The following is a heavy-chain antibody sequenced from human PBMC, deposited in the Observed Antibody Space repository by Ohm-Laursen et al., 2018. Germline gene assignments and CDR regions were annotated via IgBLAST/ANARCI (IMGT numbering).Heavy chain of an antibody. Sequence: EASVKVSCKASGYTFTGYYMHWVRQAPGQGLEWMGIINTGGGSTSHAQKFQGRLTMTRDTSTSTVYMELSSLRSEDTAMYYCARGQPIDFWGQGTLVTVSS. CDR2: INTGGGST. V-gene: IGHV1-46*01. CDR3: ARGQPIDF. CDR1: GYTFTGYY. J-gene: IGHJ4*02.